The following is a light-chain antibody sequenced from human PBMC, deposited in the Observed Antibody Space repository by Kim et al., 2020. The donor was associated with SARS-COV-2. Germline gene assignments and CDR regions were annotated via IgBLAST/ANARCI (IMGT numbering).Light chain of an antibody. CDR1: SSNIGAGYD. J-gene: IGLJ3*02. Sequence: RVTISCTGSSSNIGAGYDVPWYQQRPGTAPKLLIYGNSNRPSGVPDRFSGSKSGTSASLAITGLQAEDEADYYCQSYDSSLSGSVFGGGTQLTVL. CDR2: GNS. V-gene: IGLV1-40*01. CDR3: QSYDSSLSGSV.